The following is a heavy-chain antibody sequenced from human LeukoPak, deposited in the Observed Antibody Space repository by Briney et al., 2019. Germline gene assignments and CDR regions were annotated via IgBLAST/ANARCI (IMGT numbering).Heavy chain of an antibody. CDR2: ISGSGGST. CDR1: GLTFSSYA. Sequence: SGGSLRLSCAASGLTFSSYAMSWVRQAPGKGLGWVSAISGSGGSTYYADSVKVRFTISRDNSKNTLYLQMNSLRAEDTAVYYCAKDLDYGDYYFDYWGQGTLVTVSS. CDR3: AKDLDYGDYYFDY. V-gene: IGHV3-23*01. J-gene: IGHJ4*02. D-gene: IGHD4-17*01.